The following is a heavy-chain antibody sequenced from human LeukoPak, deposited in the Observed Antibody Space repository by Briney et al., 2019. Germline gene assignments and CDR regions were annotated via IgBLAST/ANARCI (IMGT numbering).Heavy chain of an antibody. Sequence: PGGSLRLSCAASGSTFSSYWMSWVRQAPGKGLEWVANIKQDGSEKYYVDSVKGRFTISRDSAKNSLYLQMNSLRAEDTAVYYCARAGGGIVVVPADRWGQGTLVTVSS. CDR2: IKQDGSEK. J-gene: IGHJ4*02. V-gene: IGHV3-7*01. CDR3: ARAGGGIVVVPADR. CDR1: GSTFSSYW. D-gene: IGHD2-2*01.